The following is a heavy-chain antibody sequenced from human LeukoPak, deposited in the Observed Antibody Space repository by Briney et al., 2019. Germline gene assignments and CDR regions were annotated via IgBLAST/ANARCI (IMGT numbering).Heavy chain of an antibody. D-gene: IGHD2-2*02. CDR2: IYYSGTT. V-gene: IGHV4-39*01. CDR3: ARGGGKLDIVVVPAAIDY. J-gene: IGHJ4*02. CDR1: GGSISSSSYY. Sequence: SETLSLTCTVSGGSISSSSYYWGWIRQPPGKGLEWIGSIYYSGTTYYNPSLKSRVTISVDTSKNQFSLKLSSVTAADTAVYYCARGGGKLDIVVVPAAIDYWGQGTLVTVSS.